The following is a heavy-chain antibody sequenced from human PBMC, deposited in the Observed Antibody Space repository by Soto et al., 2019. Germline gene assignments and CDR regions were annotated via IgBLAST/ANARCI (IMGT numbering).Heavy chain of an antibody. J-gene: IGHJ4*02. CDR3: ARHYYDSSGYYFFFDY. CDR1: GGTFSSYA. CDR2: IIPIFGTA. V-gene: IGHV1-69*13. D-gene: IGHD3-22*01. Sequence: SVKVSCKASGGTFSSYAISWVRQAPGQGLEWMGGIIPIFGTANYAQKFQGRVTITADESTSTAYMELSSLRSEDTAVYYCARHYYDSSGYYFFFDYWGQGTLVTVSS.